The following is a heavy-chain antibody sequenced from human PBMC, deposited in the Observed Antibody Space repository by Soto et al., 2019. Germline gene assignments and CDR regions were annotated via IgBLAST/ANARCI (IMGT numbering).Heavy chain of an antibody. D-gene: IGHD6-13*01. CDR3: ASFLAAAPYYYGMDV. Sequence: GASVKVSCKASGYTFTSYAMHWVRQAPGQRLEWMGWINAGNGNTKYSQKFQGRVTITRDTSASTAYMELSSPRSEDTAVYYCASFLAAAPYYYGMDVWGQGTTVTVSS. CDR1: GYTFTSYA. CDR2: INAGNGNT. J-gene: IGHJ6*02. V-gene: IGHV1-3*01.